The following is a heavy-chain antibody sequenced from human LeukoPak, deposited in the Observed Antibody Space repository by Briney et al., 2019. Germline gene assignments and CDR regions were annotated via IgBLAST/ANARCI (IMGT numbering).Heavy chain of an antibody. Sequence: AGTLRLSCAASGFTISNSAMSWVRQDPRKRVEEVSAISDRRRSSYYADSVKGRFTISRDNSKNTLYLQMNCLRAAETAVYYCARAFETDWNDAEGDFFDCWGQGTLVTVSS. D-gene: IGHD1-1*01. CDR3: ARAFETDWNDAEGDFFDC. V-gene: IGHV3-23*01. J-gene: IGHJ4*02. CDR2: ISDRRRSS. CDR1: GFTISNSA.